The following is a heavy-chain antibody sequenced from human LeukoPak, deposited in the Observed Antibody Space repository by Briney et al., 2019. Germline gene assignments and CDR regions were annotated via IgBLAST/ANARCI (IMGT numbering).Heavy chain of an antibody. CDR2: IYWDGDK. CDR1: GFSINTNGMG. CDR3: AHSRGGKETGYFDY. D-gene: IGHD4-23*01. V-gene: IGHV2-5*02. Sequence: ESGPTLVNPTQTLTLTCTFSGFSINTNGMGVGWIRQPPGKALEWLALIYWDGDKRYSPSLKTRLTITKDTSKNQVVLTMTNMDPVDTATYYCAHSRGGKETGYFDYWGQGTLVTASS. J-gene: IGHJ4*02.